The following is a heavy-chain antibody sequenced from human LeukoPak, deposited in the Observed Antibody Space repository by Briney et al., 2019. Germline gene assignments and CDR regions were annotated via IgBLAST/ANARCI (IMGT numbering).Heavy chain of an antibody. V-gene: IGHV4-39*01. CDR3: ARSRIVGATRPFFDY. Sequence: SETLSLTCTVSGGSISSSSYYWGWIRQPPGKGLEWIGSTYYSGSTYYNPSLKSRVTISVDTSKNQFSLKLSSVTAADTAVYYCARSRIVGATRPFFDYWGQGTLVTVSS. CDR2: TYYSGST. CDR1: GGSISSSSYY. J-gene: IGHJ4*02. D-gene: IGHD1-26*01.